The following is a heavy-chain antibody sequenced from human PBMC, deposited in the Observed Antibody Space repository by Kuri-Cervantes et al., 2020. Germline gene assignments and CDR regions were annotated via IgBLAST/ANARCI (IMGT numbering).Heavy chain of an antibody. V-gene: IGHV4-61*02. J-gene: IGHJ4*02. Sequence: SETLSLTCTVSGGSISSGDYYWSWIRQPAGKGLEWIGRIYTSGSTNYSPSLKSRVTISVDKSKNQFSLKLSSVTAADTAVYYCASARYSYDFDYWGQGTLVTVSS. CDR2: IYTSGST. CDR3: ASARYSYDFDY. CDR1: GGSISSGDYY. D-gene: IGHD5-18*01.